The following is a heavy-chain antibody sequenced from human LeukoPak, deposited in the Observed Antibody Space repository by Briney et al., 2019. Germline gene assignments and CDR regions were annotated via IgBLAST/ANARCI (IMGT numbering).Heavy chain of an antibody. CDR2: ISSSSSYI. D-gene: IGHD3-22*01. Sequence: GGSLRLSCAASGFTFSSYSMNWVRQAPGKGLEWVSSISSSSSYIYYADSVKGRFTISRDNAKTLLYLQMNSLRAEDTAVYYCARDEAIVVVIPFDIWGQGTMVTVSS. CDR3: ARDEAIVVVIPFDI. V-gene: IGHV3-21*01. CDR1: GFTFSSYS. J-gene: IGHJ3*02.